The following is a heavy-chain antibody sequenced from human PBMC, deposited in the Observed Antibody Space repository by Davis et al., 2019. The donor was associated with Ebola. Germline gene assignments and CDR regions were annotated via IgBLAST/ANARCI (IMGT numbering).Heavy chain of an antibody. V-gene: IGHV3-53*01. CDR1: GFSLSTSGMC. Sequence: LTLTCTFSGFSLSTSGMCVSWVRQAPGKGLEWVSVIYSGGSTYYADSVKGRFTITRDNFKNTVHLQMNSLRAEDTAVYYCARERITMVRGVIITMRYFDYWGQGTLVTVSS. CDR3: ARERITMVRGVIITMRYFDY. D-gene: IGHD3-10*01. CDR2: IYSGGST. J-gene: IGHJ4*02.